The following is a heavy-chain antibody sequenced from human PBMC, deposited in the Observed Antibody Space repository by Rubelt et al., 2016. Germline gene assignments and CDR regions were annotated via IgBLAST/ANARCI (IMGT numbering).Heavy chain of an antibody. J-gene: IGHJ4*02. CDR2: ISPSSTEI. V-gene: IGHV3-48*01. D-gene: IGHD3-9*01. CDR1: GFTFSTYR. Sequence: ESGGGLVQPGGSLRLSCAASGFTFSTYRMNWVRQAPGKGLEWVSYISPSSTEIYYADSVKGRFTISRDNAKNTLYLQMNSLRAEDTAVYYCARVWVVLRYFDWPDYWGQGTLVTVAS. CDR3: ARVWVVLRYFDWPDY.